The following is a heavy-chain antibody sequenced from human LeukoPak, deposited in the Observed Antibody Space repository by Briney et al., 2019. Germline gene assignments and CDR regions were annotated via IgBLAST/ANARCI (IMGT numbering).Heavy chain of an antibody. CDR2: ISYDGSNK. CDR3: AHSLAFYYYMDV. V-gene: IGHV3-30*03. CDR1: GSTFSSYG. J-gene: IGHJ6*03. Sequence: PGGSLRLSCAASGSTFSSYGMHWVRQAPGKGLEWVAVISYDGSNKYYADSVKGRFTISRDNSKNTLYLQMNSLRAEDTAVYYCAHSLAFYYYMDVWGKGTTVTVSS.